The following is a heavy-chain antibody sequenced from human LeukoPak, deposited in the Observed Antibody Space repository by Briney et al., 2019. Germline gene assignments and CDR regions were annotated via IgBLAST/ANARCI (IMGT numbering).Heavy chain of an antibody. CDR2: IKQDGSEK. J-gene: IGHJ4*02. Sequence: GGSLRLSCSASGFTFSNYYMTWVRQAPGKAREWVAFIKQDGSEKAYVDSVEGRFTISRDNAKNSLYLQMDSLRAEDTAIYYCVRGSPVWEIWGQGALVTVSS. CDR1: GFTFSNYY. V-gene: IGHV3-7*01. CDR3: VRGSPVWEI. D-gene: IGHD1-26*01.